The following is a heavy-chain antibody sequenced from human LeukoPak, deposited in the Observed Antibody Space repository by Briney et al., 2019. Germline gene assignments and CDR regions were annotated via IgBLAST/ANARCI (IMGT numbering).Heavy chain of an antibody. D-gene: IGHD6-13*01. J-gene: IGHJ4*02. CDR3: ARADGIAAAGHSPFDY. Sequence: PSETLSLTCTVSGGSISSYYWRWIRQPPGKGLEWIGYIYYSGSTNYNPSLKSRVTISVDTHKNQCSLKLGSVTAAGTAVYYCARADGIAAAGHSPFDYWGQGTLDTVSS. V-gene: IGHV4-59*01. CDR1: GGSISSYY. CDR2: IYYSGST.